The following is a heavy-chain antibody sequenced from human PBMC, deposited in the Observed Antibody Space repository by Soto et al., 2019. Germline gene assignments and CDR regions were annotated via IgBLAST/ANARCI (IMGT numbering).Heavy chain of an antibody. Sequence: EVQLVESGGGLVKPGGSLRLSCAASGFTFSNAWMNWVRQAPGKGLEWVGRIKSKTDGGTTDYAAPVKGRFTISRDDSKNTLYLQMNSLKTEDTALYYCTSITYYYDSSGYYPDAFDIWGQGTMVTVSA. CDR2: IKSKTDGGTT. V-gene: IGHV3-15*07. D-gene: IGHD3-22*01. J-gene: IGHJ3*02. CDR1: GFTFSNAW. CDR3: TSITYYYDSSGYYPDAFDI.